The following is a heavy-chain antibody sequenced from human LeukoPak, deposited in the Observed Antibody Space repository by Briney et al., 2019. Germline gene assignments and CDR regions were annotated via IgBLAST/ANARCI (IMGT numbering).Heavy chain of an antibody. CDR2: ISDTAKTI. J-gene: IGHJ4*02. CDR3: AGVHYGRVENDY. Sequence: KSGGSLRLSCAASGFTFSDYSMSWIRQAPGKGLEWISDISDTAKTIHYADSVRGRFTISRDNAKNSLYLQMNSLRDEDTAVYYCAGVHYGRVENDYWGQGTLVTVSS. CDR1: GFTFSDYS. V-gene: IGHV3-11*04. D-gene: IGHD3-10*01.